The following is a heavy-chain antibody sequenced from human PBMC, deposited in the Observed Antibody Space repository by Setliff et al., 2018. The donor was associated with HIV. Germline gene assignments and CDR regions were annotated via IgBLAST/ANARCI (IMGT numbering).Heavy chain of an antibody. CDR3: AKDMGEVVSYYFDY. D-gene: IGHD3-16*01. CDR1: GFTFSSYA. V-gene: IGHV3-23*01. J-gene: IGHJ4*02. Sequence: GGSLRLSCAASGFTFSSYAMSWVRQAPGKGLEGVSAISGSGGRTYYVDSVKGRFTISRDNSKNTLYLQMNSLRAEDTAVYYCAKDMGEVVSYYFDYWGQGTLVTVSS. CDR2: ISGSGGRT.